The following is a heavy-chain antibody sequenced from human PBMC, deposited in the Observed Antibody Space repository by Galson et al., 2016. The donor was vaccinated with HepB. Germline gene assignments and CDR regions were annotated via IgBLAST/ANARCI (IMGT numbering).Heavy chain of an antibody. Sequence: PALVKPTQTLTLTCTFSGISLNTSGICVNWIRQPPGKPLEWLARLDWDDDRYYRTSLKTRLTVSKDTSKNQVVLTMTNMDPVDTATYYCAREGVTEGWYFDLWGRGTLVTVSS. D-gene: IGHD4-23*01. J-gene: IGHJ2*01. CDR3: AREGVTEGWYFDL. V-gene: IGHV2-70*11. CDR1: GISLNTSGIC. CDR2: LDWDDDR.